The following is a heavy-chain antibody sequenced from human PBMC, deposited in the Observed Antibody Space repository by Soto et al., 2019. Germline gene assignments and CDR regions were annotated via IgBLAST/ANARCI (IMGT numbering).Heavy chain of an antibody. CDR2: ISKSSSVI. CDR1: GSTFSSSE. Sequence: EVQLVESGGGLVQPGGSLRLSCAASGSTFSSSEMHWVRQAPGKGLEWVSYISKSSSVIYYADSVKGRFTISRDNAKNLLYLQMNRLRAEDTAVYFCASVNLRFSYGIDVWGQGTTVTVSS. J-gene: IGHJ6*02. CDR3: ASVNLRFSYGIDV. D-gene: IGHD3-3*01. V-gene: IGHV3-48*03.